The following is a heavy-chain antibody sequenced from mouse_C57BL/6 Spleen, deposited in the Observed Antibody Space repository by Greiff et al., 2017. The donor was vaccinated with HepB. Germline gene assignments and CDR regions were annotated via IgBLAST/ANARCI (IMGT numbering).Heavy chain of an antibody. CDR1: GFTFSDYY. Sequence: EVQRVESEGGLVQPGSSMKLSCTASGFTFSDYYMAWVRQVPEKGLEWVANINYDGSSTYYLDSLKSRFIISRDNAKNLLYLQMSSLKSEDTATYYCAREENWYFDYWGQGTTLTVSS. V-gene: IGHV5-16*01. CDR3: AREENWYFDY. D-gene: IGHD4-1*01. J-gene: IGHJ2*01. CDR2: INYDGSST.